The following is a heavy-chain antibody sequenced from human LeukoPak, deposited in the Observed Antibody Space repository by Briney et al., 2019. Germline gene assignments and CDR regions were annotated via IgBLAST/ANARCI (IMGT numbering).Heavy chain of an antibody. CDR2: IVVGSGNT. V-gene: IGHV1-58*02. J-gene: IGHJ3*02. Sequence: ASVKVSCKASGFTFTSSAMQWVRQARGQRLEWIGWIVVGSGNTNYAQKFQERVTITRDMSTSTAYMELSSLRSEDTAVYYCARAPSYYGSGSYYSGIWGQGTMVTVSS. CDR3: ARAPSYYGSGSYYSGI. CDR1: GFTFTSSA. D-gene: IGHD3-10*01.